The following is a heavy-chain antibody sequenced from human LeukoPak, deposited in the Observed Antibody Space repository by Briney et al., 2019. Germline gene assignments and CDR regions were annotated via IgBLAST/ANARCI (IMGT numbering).Heavy chain of an antibody. CDR1: GGSISSSNW. Sequence: SGTLSLTCAVSGGSISSSNWWSWVRQPPGKGLEWIGEIYHSGSTNYNPSLKSRVTISVDTSKNQFSLKLSSVTAADTAVYYCARVHDYGDYGAYAFDIWGQGTMVTVSS. J-gene: IGHJ3*02. CDR2: IYHSGST. CDR3: ARVHDYGDYGAYAFDI. D-gene: IGHD4-17*01. V-gene: IGHV4-4*02.